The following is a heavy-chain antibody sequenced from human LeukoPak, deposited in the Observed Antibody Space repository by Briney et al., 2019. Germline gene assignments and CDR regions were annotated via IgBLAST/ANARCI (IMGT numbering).Heavy chain of an antibody. D-gene: IGHD4/OR15-4a*01. CDR1: GFTLSSYW. V-gene: IGHV3-74*03. J-gene: IGHJ5*02. Sequence: PGGSLRLSCEASGFTLSSYWMHWVRQAPGKGLVWVSRINSDGSATTYADFVKGRFTISRDNAKNTLYLQMNSLRVDDTAMYYCERDYGAWGQGTLVTVSP. CDR2: INSDGSAT. CDR3: ERDYGA.